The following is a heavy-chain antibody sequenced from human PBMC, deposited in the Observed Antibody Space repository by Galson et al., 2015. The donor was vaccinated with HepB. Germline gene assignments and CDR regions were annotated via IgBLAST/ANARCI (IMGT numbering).Heavy chain of an antibody. Sequence: SLRLSCAASGFTFSSYGMHWVRQAPGKGLEWVAVISYDGSNKYYADSVKGRFTISRDNSKNTLYLQMNSLRAEDTAVYYCAKLASGWDEDYWGQGTLVTVSS. CDR3: AKLASGWDEDY. CDR1: GFTFSSYG. CDR2: ISYDGSNK. J-gene: IGHJ4*02. D-gene: IGHD6-19*01. V-gene: IGHV3-30*18.